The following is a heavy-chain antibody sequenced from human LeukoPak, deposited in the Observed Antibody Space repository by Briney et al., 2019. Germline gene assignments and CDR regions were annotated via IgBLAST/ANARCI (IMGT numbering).Heavy chain of an antibody. CDR1: GFTFSSYA. V-gene: IGHV3-23*01. D-gene: IGHD6-25*01. J-gene: IGHJ4*02. Sequence: GGSLRLSSAASGFTFSSYAVTWVRQAPGKGLEWVSSITGSGDTAFYADSVKGRFTISRDNSKNILYLQMHSLRVEDTAVYYCVKDYSTIAAAANPLFDYWGQGALVTVSS. CDR3: VKDYSTIAAAANPLFDY. CDR2: ITGSGDTA.